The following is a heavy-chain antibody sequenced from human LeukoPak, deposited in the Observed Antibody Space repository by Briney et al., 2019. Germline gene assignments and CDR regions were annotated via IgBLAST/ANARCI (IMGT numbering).Heavy chain of an antibody. CDR3: ARVYSSSSYSGNWFDP. Sequence: KPSQTLSLTCTVSGGSISSGSYYWSWIRQPAGKGLEWIGRIYTSGSTNYNPSLKSRVTISVDTSKNQFSLKLSSVTAADTAVYYCARVYSSSSYSGNWFDPWGQGTLVTVSA. CDR2: IYTSGST. CDR1: GGSISSGSYY. J-gene: IGHJ5*02. D-gene: IGHD6-13*01. V-gene: IGHV4-61*02.